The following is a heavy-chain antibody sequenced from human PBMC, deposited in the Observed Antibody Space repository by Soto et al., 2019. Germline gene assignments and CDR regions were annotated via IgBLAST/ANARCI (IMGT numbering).Heavy chain of an antibody. CDR2: INHSGST. CDR1: GGSFSGYY. CDR3: ARYTYYYGMDV. V-gene: IGHV4-34*01. Sequence: LSLTCAVYGGSFSGYYWSWIRQPPGKGLEWIGEINHSGSTNYNPSLKSRVTISVDTSKNQFSLKLSSVTAADTAVYYCARYTYYYGMDVWGQGTTVTVSS. J-gene: IGHJ6*02.